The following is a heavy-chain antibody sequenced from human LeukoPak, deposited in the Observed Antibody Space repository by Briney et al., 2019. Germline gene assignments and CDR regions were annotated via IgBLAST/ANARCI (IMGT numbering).Heavy chain of an antibody. D-gene: IGHD2-21*01. J-gene: IGHJ6*02. Sequence: ASVKVSCKASGYTFTGYYMHWVRQASGQGLEWMGWIDPNSGGTNYAQNFQVRVTMTRDTSISTAYMELSRLRFDDTAVYYCARDLLNYYYYGMDVWGQGTTVTVSS. CDR3: ARDLLNYYYYGMDV. CDR2: IDPNSGGT. CDR1: GYTFTGYY. V-gene: IGHV1-2*02.